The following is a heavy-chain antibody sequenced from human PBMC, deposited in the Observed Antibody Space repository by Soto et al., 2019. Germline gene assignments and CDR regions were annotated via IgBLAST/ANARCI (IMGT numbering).Heavy chain of an antibody. CDR2: IYASGSP. J-gene: IGHJ4*02. V-gene: IGHV4-59*01. D-gene: IGHD6-19*01. CDR3: AHRPSGWYLFDY. Sequence: SATLSFTCTISGGSISVYYWSWVWQPPGHELEWIGYIYASGSPYYNPSLRSRVTISADTSKNQVVLTMTSMDPVDTATYYCAHRPSGWYLFDYWGQGTLVTVSS. CDR1: GGSISVYY.